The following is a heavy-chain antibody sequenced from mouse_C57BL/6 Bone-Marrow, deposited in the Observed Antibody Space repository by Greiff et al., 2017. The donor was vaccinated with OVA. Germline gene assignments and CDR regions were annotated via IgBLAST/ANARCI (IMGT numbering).Heavy chain of an antibody. CDR2: IDPENGDT. D-gene: IGHD2-1*01. J-gene: IGHJ2*01. V-gene: IGHV14-4*01. CDR1: GFNIKDDY. CDR3: TTAGGNYEIDY. Sequence: EVQLQQSGAELVRPGASVKLSCTASGFNIKDDYMHWVKQRPEQGLEWIGWIDPENGDTEYASKFQGKATITADTSSNTAYLRLSSLTSEDTAVYYCTTAGGNYEIDYWGQGTTLTVSS.